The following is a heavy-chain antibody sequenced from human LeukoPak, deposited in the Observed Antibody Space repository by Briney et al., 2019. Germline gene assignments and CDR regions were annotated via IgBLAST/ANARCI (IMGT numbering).Heavy chain of an antibody. Sequence: GGSLRLSCAASGFAVSSNYMSWVRQAPGKGLEWVSVIYSGGSTCYADSVKGRFTISRDNSKNTLYLQMNSLRAEDTAVYYCARESYNSGIDYWGQGTLVTVSS. CDR2: IYSGGST. CDR3: ARESYNSGIDY. CDR1: GFAVSSNY. D-gene: IGHD6-19*01. V-gene: IGHV3-53*01. J-gene: IGHJ4*02.